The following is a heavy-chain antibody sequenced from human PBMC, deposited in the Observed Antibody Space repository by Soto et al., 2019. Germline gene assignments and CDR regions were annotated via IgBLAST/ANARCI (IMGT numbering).Heavy chain of an antibody. CDR2: ISSRSDI. D-gene: IGHD2-2*02. CDR3: AREYTAWPLAYGLDV. J-gene: IGHJ6*02. V-gene: IGHV3-21*01. CDR1: GFTFSTYS. Sequence: GGSLRLSCVGSGFTFSTYSINWVRQAPGKGLEWVSSISSRSDIYYADSVKGRFTISRDNAKNSVSLQMNSLRAEGTAVYYCAREYTAWPLAYGLDVWGQGTTVTVSS.